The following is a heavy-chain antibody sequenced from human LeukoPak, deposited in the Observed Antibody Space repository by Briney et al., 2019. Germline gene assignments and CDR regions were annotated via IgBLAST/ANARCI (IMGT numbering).Heavy chain of an antibody. D-gene: IGHD6-19*01. Sequence: KPSETLSLTCAVYGGSFSGYYWSWIRQPPGKGLEWIGEINHSGSTNYNPSLKSRVTISVDTSKNQFSLKLSSVTAADTAVYYCASWYSSGWSLEYWGQGTLVTVSS. CDR3: ASWYSSGWSLEY. J-gene: IGHJ4*02. CDR2: INHSGST. V-gene: IGHV4-34*01. CDR1: GGSFSGYY.